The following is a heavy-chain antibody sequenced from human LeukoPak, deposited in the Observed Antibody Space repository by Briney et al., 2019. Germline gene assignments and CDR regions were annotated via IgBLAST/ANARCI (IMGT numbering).Heavy chain of an antibody. CDR3: AKDLMQRVATIFSD. V-gene: IGHV3-30*18. D-gene: IGHD5-12*01. CDR1: GFTFSSFA. CDR2: ISYDGSNK. J-gene: IGHJ4*02. Sequence: GGSLRLSCAASGFTFSSFAMSWVRQAPGKGLEWVAVISYDGSNKYYADSVKGRFTISRDNSKNTLYLQMNSLRAEDTAVYYCAKDLMQRVATIFSDWGQGTLVTVSS.